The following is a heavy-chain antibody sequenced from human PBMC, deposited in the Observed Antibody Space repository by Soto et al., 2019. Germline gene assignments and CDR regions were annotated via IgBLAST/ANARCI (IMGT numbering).Heavy chain of an antibody. V-gene: IGHV3-7*01. D-gene: IGHD1-26*01. J-gene: IGHJ2*01. CDR3: AREGIYSGTYYDWCFDL. CDR2: IKQDGSEK. CDR1: GCTMSGSW. Sequence: XGSLKLSCAAAGCTMSGSWMSWVRKAPGEGLHWVANIKQDGSEKYYVDSVKGRFTISRDNAKNSLYLQMNSLRAEDTAIYYCAREGIYSGTYYDWCFDLWGRGTLVTVSS.